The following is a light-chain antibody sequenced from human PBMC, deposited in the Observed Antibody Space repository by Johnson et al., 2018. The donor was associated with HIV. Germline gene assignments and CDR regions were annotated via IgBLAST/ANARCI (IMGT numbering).Light chain of an antibody. Sequence: QSVLTQPPSVSAAPGQKVTISCSGSSSNIGNNYVSWYQQLPGTAPKLLIYDNNKRPSGIPDRFSGSKSGTSAPLVITGLQTGDEADYYFGTWDSSLSAYVFGTGTKVTVL. V-gene: IGLV1-51*01. J-gene: IGLJ1*01. CDR1: SSNIGNNY. CDR2: DNN. CDR3: GTWDSSLSAYV.